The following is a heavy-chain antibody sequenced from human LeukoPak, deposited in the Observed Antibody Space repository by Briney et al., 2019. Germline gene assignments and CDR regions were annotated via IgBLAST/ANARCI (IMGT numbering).Heavy chain of an antibody. CDR3: AKLGSSIWANWFDP. Sequence: PSQTLSLTCTVSGGSISSGDYYWSWIRQPPGKGLEWIGYIYYSGSTNYNPSLKSRVAISIDTSKSQFSLKLSSVTAADTAIYFCAKLGSSIWANWFDPWGQGTLVTVSS. CDR2: IYYSGST. V-gene: IGHV4-30-4*08. D-gene: IGHD2-2*01. J-gene: IGHJ5*02. CDR1: GGSISSGDYY.